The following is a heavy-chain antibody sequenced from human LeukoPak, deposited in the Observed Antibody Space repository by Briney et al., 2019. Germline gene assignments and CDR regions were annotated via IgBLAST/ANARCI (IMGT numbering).Heavy chain of an antibody. CDR1: GFTISSNY. CDR3: ANYDFWSDYKVDV. CDR2: LHSGGHT. Sequence: GGSLRLSCAASGFTISSNYLSWVRQAPGKGLVWISALHSGGHTFYADSVRGRFTISRDNSKNTLFLQMNSLRAEDTAVYYCANYDFWSDYKVDVWGKGTTVTVSA. D-gene: IGHD3-3*01. J-gene: IGHJ6*04. V-gene: IGHV3-66*02.